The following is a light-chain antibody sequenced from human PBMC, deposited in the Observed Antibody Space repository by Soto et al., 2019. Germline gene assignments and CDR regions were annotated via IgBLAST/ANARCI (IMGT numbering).Light chain of an antibody. CDR1: QSVGSIY. J-gene: IGKJ1*01. V-gene: IGKV3-20*01. Sequence: EIVLTQSPGTLSLSPGERATLSCRASQSVGSIYLAWYQQRPGQAPRLLIYGASNRATGIPVRFSGSGSGTNFTLTISRLEPEDFAVYYCQQYGSSGTFGQGTKVDIK. CDR2: GAS. CDR3: QQYGSSGT.